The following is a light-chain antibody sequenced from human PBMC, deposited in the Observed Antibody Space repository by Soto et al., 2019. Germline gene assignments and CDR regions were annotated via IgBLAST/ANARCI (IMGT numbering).Light chain of an antibody. Sequence: DIQITQSPSTLSGCPRPRLPLTCRASQTISSWLAWYQQKPGKAPKLLIYKASTLKSGVPSRFSGSGSGTEFTLTISSLQTDDFATYYCQHYNSYSEAFGQGTKVDIK. J-gene: IGKJ1*01. CDR2: KAS. CDR3: QHYNSYSEA. CDR1: QTISSW. V-gene: IGKV1-5*03.